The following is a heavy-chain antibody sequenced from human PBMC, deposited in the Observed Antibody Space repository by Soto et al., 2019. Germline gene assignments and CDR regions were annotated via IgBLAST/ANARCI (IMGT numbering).Heavy chain of an antibody. D-gene: IGHD5-12*01. CDR1: GGTFSSYA. V-gene: IGHV1-69*13. J-gene: IGHJ6*02. CDR2: IIPIFGTA. CDR3: ARDVNVDIVAYYYYGMDV. Sequence: VKVSCKASGGTFSSYAISWVRQAPGQGLEWMGGIIPIFGTANYAQKFQGRVTITADESTSTAYMELSSLRSEDTAVYYCARDVNVDIVAYYYYGMDVWGQGTTVTVSS.